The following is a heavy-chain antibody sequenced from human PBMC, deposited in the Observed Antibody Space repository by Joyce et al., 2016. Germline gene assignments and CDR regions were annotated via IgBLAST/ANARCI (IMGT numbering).Heavy chain of an antibody. CDR3: ASQYQHRYYYYGMDV. CDR1: GFTVSGNY. J-gene: IGHJ6*02. V-gene: IGHV3-53*01. CDR2: IYSGGST. Sequence: EVQLVESGGGLIQPGGSRRLSCAAAGFTVSGNYMSWVRQAPGKWLEWVSVIYSGGSTYSADSVKGRFTISRDNSKNTLDLQMNSLRAEDTAVYYCASQYQHRYYYYGMDVWGQGTTVTVSS. D-gene: IGHD3-3*02.